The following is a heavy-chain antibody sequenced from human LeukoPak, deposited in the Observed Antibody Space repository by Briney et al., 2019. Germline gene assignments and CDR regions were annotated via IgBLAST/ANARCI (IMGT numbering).Heavy chain of an antibody. CDR2: IWYDGSNK. CDR3: ARANRGYSYGDDAFDI. D-gene: IGHD5-18*01. V-gene: IGHV3-33*01. J-gene: IGHJ3*02. CDR1: GFTFSSYG. Sequence: SGGSLRLSCAASGFTFSSYGMHWVRQAPGKGLEWVAVIWYDGSNKYYADSVKGRFTISRDNSKNTLYLQMNSLRAEDTAVYYCARANRGYSYGDDAFDIWGQGTMVTVSS.